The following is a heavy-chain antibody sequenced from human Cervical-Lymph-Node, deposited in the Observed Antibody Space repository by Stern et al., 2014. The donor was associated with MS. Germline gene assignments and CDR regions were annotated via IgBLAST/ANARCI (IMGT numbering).Heavy chain of an antibody. J-gene: IGHJ3*02. D-gene: IGHD6-19*01. V-gene: IGHV3-11*01. CDR3: ARSHSKWLVHDAFDI. CDR2: ISISGSSI. Sequence: QVQLVQSGGGLVKPGGSLRLSCAASGFTFSDYYMSWIRQAPGKGLEWVSSISISGSSIYYADSVKGRFTISRDNAKNSLYLQMNSLRAEDTAVYYCARSHSKWLVHDAFDIWGQGTMVSVSS. CDR1: GFTFSDYY.